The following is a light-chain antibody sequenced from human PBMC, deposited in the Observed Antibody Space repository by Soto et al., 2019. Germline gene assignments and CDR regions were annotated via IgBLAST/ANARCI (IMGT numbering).Light chain of an antibody. CDR3: HHRGNGIT. CDR1: QSVSSSY. Sequence: EIVLTHSPGTLSLSPVEIATLSCRASQSVSSSYLAWYQQKPGQAPRLLIYGASSRATGIPDRFSGSGSGTDFTLTISSLEPEDFAVYYCHHRGNGITFGQGTRREIK. J-gene: IGKJ5*01. CDR2: GAS. V-gene: IGKV3D-20*02.